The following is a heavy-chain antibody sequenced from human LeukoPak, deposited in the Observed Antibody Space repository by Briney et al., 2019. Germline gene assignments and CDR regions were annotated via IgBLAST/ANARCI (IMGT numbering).Heavy chain of an antibody. D-gene: IGHD3-22*01. CDR3: ARLPHYYDSSGYLGY. V-gene: IGHV3-21*01. J-gene: IGHJ4*02. CDR1: GFTFSSYS. Sequence: GGSLRLSCAASGFTFSSYSMNWVRQAPGKGLEWVSSISSSSSYIYYADSVKGRFTISRDNAKNSLYLQMDSLRAEDTAVYYCARLPHYYDSSGYLGYWGQGTLVTVPS. CDR2: ISSSSSYI.